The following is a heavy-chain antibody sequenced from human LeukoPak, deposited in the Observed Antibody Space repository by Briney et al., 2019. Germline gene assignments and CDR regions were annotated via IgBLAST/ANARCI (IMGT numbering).Heavy chain of an antibody. V-gene: IGHV4-59*01. J-gene: IGHJ4*02. D-gene: IGHD1-26*01. Sequence: SETLSLTCTVSGGSITRFYWSWIRQPPGKGLEWIGYIYDIGTTNYNPSLKTRVTMSVDTSNNQFSLKLSSVTAADTAVYYCARVVGATLDEGWLATLDEGWLDYWGQGTLVTVSS. CDR3: ARVVGATLDEGWLATLDEGWLDY. CDR2: IYDIGTT. CDR1: GGSITRFY.